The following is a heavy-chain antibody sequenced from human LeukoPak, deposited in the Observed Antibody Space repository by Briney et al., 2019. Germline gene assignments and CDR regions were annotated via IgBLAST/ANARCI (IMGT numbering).Heavy chain of an antibody. V-gene: IGHV4-4*07. Sequence: KTSETLSLTCSVSGVSISSYYWSWVRQTAGKGLEWIGRTYISGTTNYNPSLNSRVTMSIDTSKNQFSLKLTSVTAADTGVYYCARTGGYDYHIDHWGQGTQVTVSS. D-gene: IGHD5-12*01. J-gene: IGHJ4*02. CDR2: TYISGTT. CDR3: ARTGGYDYHIDH. CDR1: GVSISSYY.